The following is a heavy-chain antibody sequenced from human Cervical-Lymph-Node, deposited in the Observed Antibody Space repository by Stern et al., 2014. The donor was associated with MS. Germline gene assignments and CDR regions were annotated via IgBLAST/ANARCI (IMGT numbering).Heavy chain of an antibody. CDR2: IYSGCTT. CDR1: GFTVSIHY. Sequence: EVQLEESGGGLIQPGGSLRLSCEASGFTVSIHYMSWVRQAPGKGLEGFSVIYSGCTTNYADSVKGRFTISRDNAKNTLYLQMNSLRAEDTAVYYCATAPSWGYWGQGTLVTVSS. D-gene: IGHD1-26*01. CDR3: ATAPSWGY. V-gene: IGHV3-53*01. J-gene: IGHJ4*02.